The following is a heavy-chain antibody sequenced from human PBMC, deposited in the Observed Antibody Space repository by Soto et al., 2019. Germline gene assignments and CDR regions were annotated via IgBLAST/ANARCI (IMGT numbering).Heavy chain of an antibody. CDR3: ATNFFDYGGNSVVFQH. CDR2: ISAYNGNT. CDR1: GYTFTSYG. D-gene: IGHD4-17*01. Sequence: QIQLVQSGAEVKKPGASVKVSCKASGYTFTSYGISWVRQAPGQGLEWMGWISAYNGNTNYAQKLQGRVTMTTDTSTSTAYMELRSLRSDDTAVYYCATNFFDYGGNSVVFQHWGQGTLVTVSS. J-gene: IGHJ1*01. V-gene: IGHV1-18*01.